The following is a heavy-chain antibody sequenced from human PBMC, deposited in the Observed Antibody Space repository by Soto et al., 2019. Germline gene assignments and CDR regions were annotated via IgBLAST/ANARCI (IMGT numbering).Heavy chain of an antibody. CDR1: GFTFSSYW. J-gene: IGHJ4*02. CDR3: ARGGSSMVCGGGSCYSYYFDY. CDR2: IKQDGSEK. Sequence: EVQLVESGGGLVQPGGSLRLSCAASGFTFSSYWMSWVRQAPGKGLEWVANIKQDGSEKYYVDSVKGRFTISRDNAKISLYLQMNSLRAEDTAVYYCARGGSSMVCGGGSCYSYYFDYWGQGTLVTVSS. V-gene: IGHV3-7*01. D-gene: IGHD2-15*01.